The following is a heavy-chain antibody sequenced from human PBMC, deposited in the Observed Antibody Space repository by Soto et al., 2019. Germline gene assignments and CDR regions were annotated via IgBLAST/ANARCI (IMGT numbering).Heavy chain of an antibody. V-gene: IGHV4-30-2*01. J-gene: IGHJ5*02. CDR3: AAKRMDNWFDP. Sequence: SETLSLTCAVSGGSISSGGYSWSWIRQPPGKGLEWIGYIYHSGSTYYNPSLKSRVTISVDRSKNQFSLKLSSVTAADTAVYYCAAKRMDNWFDPWGQGTLVTVSS. CDR1: GGSISSGGYS. CDR2: IYHSGST.